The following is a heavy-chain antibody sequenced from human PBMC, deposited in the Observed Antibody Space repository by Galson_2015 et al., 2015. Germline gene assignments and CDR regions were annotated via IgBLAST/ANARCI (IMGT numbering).Heavy chain of an antibody. CDR2: ISYSGAST. CDR3: EKGSGSCSGGSCLNWLDA. V-gene: IGHV3-23*01. CDR1: GFSFSSYA. Sequence: SLRLSSAASGFSFSSYASSWVRQARGHGLKWLSFISYSGASTYYADSVTGRFTISRDNSKNTLYLQMNRLRTEDTAIYYCEKGSGSCSGGSCLNWLDAWGQGTLVTVSS. J-gene: IGHJ5*02. D-gene: IGHD2-15*01.